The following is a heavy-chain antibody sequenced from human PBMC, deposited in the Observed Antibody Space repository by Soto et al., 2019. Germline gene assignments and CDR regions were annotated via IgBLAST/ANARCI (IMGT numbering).Heavy chain of an antibody. V-gene: IGHV4-39*01. CDR1: GGSISSRSYS. Sequence: SETLSLTCTVPGGSISSRSYSWGWIRQPPGKGLEWIGSIYYSGSTYYNPSLKSRVTISVDTSKNQFSLKLSSVTAADTAVYYCARLDGSGSLRPYYYYYGMDVWGQGTTVTVSS. D-gene: IGHD3-10*01. CDR3: ARLDGSGSLRPYYYYYGMDV. J-gene: IGHJ6*02. CDR2: IYYSGST.